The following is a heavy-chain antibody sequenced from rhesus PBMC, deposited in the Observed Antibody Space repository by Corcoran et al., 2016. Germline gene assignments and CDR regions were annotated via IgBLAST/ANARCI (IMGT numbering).Heavy chain of an antibody. D-gene: IGHD2-15*01. CDR3: ARMDCSGTYCPASFDF. Sequence: QVQLQESGPGLVKPSETLSLTCAVSGYSISSGYYWGWIRQPPGKGLEWIGHISSGGTNYLNPTLKSRVTLSVDTSRNQFSLRLTSVTAADTAVYYCARMDCSGTYCPASFDFWGQGALVTVSS. CDR1: GYSISSGYY. CDR2: ISSGGTN. V-gene: IGHV4S14*01. J-gene: IGHJ1*01.